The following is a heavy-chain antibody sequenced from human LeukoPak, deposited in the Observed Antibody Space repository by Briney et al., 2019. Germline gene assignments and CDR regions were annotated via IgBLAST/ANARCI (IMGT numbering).Heavy chain of an antibody. Sequence: SETLSLTCAVYGGSFSGYYWSWIRQPPGKGLEWIGEINHSGSTNYNPSLKSRVTISVDTSKNQFSLKLSSVTAADTAVYYCARVWNYYGSGASDYWGQGTLVTVSS. J-gene: IGHJ4*02. V-gene: IGHV4-34*01. CDR2: INHSGST. CDR1: GGSFSGYY. CDR3: ARVWNYYGSGASDY. D-gene: IGHD3-10*01.